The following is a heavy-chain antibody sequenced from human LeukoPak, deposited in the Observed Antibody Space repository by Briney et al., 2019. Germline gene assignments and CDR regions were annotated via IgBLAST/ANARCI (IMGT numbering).Heavy chain of an antibody. J-gene: IGHJ4*02. CDR3: ARAGGTSWADY. Sequence: GGSLRLSCEASGFTFRDYWMTWVRQAPGKRLEWVANVKQDGTEKFYVDSVKGRFTISRDNGKNSLYLQMNSLRVEDTAIYYCARAGGTSWADYWGQGTLVTVSS. V-gene: IGHV3-7*01. CDR2: VKQDGTEK. CDR1: GFTFRDYW. D-gene: IGHD6-13*01.